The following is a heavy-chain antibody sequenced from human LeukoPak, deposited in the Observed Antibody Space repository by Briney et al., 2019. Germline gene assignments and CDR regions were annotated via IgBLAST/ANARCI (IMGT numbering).Heavy chain of an antibody. CDR3: AREEAYCSSTSCSVGWFDP. D-gene: IGHD2-2*01. CDR1: GGSFSGYY. V-gene: IGHV4-34*01. Sequence: SETLSLTCAVYGGSFSGYYWSWIRQPPGKGLEWIGGINHSGSTNYNPSLKSRVTISVDTSKNQFSLKLSSVTAADTAVYYCAREEAYCSSTSCSVGWFDPWGQGTLVTVSS. J-gene: IGHJ5*02. CDR2: INHSGST.